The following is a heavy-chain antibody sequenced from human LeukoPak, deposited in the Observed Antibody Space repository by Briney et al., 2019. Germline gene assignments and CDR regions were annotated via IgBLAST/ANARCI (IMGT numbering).Heavy chain of an antibody. CDR1: GYTFTGYY. D-gene: IGHD3-10*01. Sequence: ASVKVSCKASGYTFTGYYMHWVRQSPGQGLEWMGGINPNSGGTNYAQKFQGRVTMTRDTSISTAYMELSRLRSDDTAVYYCARGITMVRGVIMDWFDPWGQGTLVTVSS. J-gene: IGHJ5*02. V-gene: IGHV1-2*02. CDR3: ARGITMVRGVIMDWFDP. CDR2: INPNSGGT.